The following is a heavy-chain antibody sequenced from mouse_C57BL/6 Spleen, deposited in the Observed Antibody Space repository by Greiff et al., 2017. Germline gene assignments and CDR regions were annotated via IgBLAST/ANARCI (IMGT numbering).Heavy chain of an antibody. V-gene: IGHV1-81*01. CDR3: ARYWDVGYVDV. D-gene: IGHD4-1*01. CDR1: GYTFTSYG. J-gene: IGHJ1*03. CDR2: IYPRSGNT. Sequence: QVQLKESGAELARPGASVKLSCKASGYTFTSYGISWVKQRTGQGLEWIGEIYPRSGNTYYNEKFKGKATLTADKSSSTAYMELRSLTSEDSAVYFCARYWDVGYVDVWGTGTTVTVSS.